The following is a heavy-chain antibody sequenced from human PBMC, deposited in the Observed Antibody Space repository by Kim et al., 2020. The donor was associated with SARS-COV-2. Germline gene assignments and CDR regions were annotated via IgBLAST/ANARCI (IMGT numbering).Heavy chain of an antibody. D-gene: IGHD6-19*01. CDR1: GYTFTSYY. CDR2: INPSGGRT. J-gene: IGHJ6*02. CDR3: ARAPEVAVAGTGVSYYYYGMDV. V-gene: IGHV1-46*01. Sequence: ASVKVSCKASGYTFTSYYMHWVRQAPGQGLEWMGIINPSGGRTSYAQKFQGRVTMTRDTSTSTVYMELSSLRSEDTAVYYCARAPEVAVAGTGVSYYYYGMDVWGQGTTVTVSS.